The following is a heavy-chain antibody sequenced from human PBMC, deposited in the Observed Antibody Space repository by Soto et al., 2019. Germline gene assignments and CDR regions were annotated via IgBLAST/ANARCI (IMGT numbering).Heavy chain of an antibody. CDR1: GDSVSTNSAT. V-gene: IGHV6-1*01. CDR2: TYYRSKWYN. CDR3: ARDGGIALTTFDF. J-gene: IGHJ4*02. D-gene: IGHD4-17*01. Sequence: SQTLSLTCDISGDSVSTNSATWNWIRQSPSRGLEWLGRTYYRSKWYNDYAISVRSRIIINPDTSKNQFSPQLNSVTPEDTAVYYCARDGGIALTTFDFWGQGSLVTVSS.